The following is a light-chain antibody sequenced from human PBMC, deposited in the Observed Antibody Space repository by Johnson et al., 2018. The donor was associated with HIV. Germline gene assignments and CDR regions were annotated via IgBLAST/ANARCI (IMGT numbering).Light chain of an antibody. V-gene: IGLV1-51*01. CDR3: GRWDDSLSTYV. J-gene: IGLJ1*01. CDR2: DNN. CDR1: SCDIGNNY. Sequence: QSVLTQPPSVSAAPGQKVTISCSGSSCDIGNNYVSCHQQLPGTAPKLLIYDNNKRPSGIPDRFSGSKSGTSATLGITGLQTGDEADYYCGRWDDSLSTYVFGTGTKVTVL.